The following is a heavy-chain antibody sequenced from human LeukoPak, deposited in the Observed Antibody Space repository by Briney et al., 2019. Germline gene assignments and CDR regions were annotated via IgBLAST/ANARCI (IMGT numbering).Heavy chain of an antibody. CDR3: ARASGYCSSTSCYGKWPTNDY. V-gene: IGHV1-69*04. Sequence: ASVKVSCKASGGTFSSYAISWVRQAPGQGLEWMGRIIPILGIANYAQKFQGRVTITADKSTSTAYMELSSLRSEDTAVYYCARASGYCSSTSCYGKWPTNDYWGQGTLVTVSS. CDR2: IIPILGIA. J-gene: IGHJ4*02. D-gene: IGHD2-2*01. CDR1: GGTFSSYA.